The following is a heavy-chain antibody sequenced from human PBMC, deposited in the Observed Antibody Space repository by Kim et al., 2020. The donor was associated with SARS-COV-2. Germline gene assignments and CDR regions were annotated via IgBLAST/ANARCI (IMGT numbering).Heavy chain of an antibody. Sequence: GGSLRLSCAASGFPFSRYAMTWVRQAPGKGLEWVSSISGSGGVFTFYPASVKGRFSISRDDSKNTVYLQVNSLRAEDTAIYYCARDLSSGIQVDPPDYWGQGTLVIVSS. CDR2: ISGSGGVFT. CDR1: GFPFSRYA. V-gene: IGHV3-23*01. CDR3: ARDLSSGIQVDPPDY. J-gene: IGHJ4*02. D-gene: IGHD6-19*01.